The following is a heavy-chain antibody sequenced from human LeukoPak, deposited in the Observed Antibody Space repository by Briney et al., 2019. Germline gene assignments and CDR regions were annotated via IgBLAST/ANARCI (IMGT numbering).Heavy chain of an antibody. V-gene: IGHV3-23*01. CDR2: TDGTT. CDR1: GFTFASYA. CDR3: VACSGASCYGDRFDP. D-gene: IGHD2-2*01. J-gene: IGHJ5*02. Sequence: PGGSLRLSCAASGFTFASYAMTWVRQAPGKGLEWVSSTDGTTYYADSVRGRFTISRDNPKNTLFLQMNTLRAEDTALYYCVACSGASCYGDRFDPWGQGTLVTVSS.